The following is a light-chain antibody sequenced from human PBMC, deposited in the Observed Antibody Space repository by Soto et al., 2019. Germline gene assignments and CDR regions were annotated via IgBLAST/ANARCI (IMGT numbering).Light chain of an antibody. CDR1: SSDVGVYNY. J-gene: IGLJ1*01. CDR3: NSYKSSSNQV. CDR2: EVS. V-gene: IGLV2-14*01. Sequence: QSALTQPASVSGSPGQSITISCTGTSSDVGVYNYVSWYQHHPGKAPKLMIYEVSNRPSWVSNRFSGSKSGNTASLTISGLQAEDEADYYCNSYKSSSNQVFGAGTKLTVL.